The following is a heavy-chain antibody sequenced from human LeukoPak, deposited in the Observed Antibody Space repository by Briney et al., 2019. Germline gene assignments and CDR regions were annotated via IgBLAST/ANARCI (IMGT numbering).Heavy chain of an antibody. Sequence: GGSLRLSCLTSGFTLSTNAMSWVRQAPGKGLEWVALTSHDGGNKDYADSVKGRFTISRDNSKNTLYLQMNSLRAEDTAVYYCARDSGWPWGQGTLVTVSS. CDR3: ARDSGWP. CDR2: TSHDGGNK. CDR1: GFTLSTNA. J-gene: IGHJ4*02. D-gene: IGHD5-24*01. V-gene: IGHV3-30*04.